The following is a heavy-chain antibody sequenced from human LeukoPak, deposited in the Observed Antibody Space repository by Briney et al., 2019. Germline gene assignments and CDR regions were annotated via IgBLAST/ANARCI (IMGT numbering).Heavy chain of an antibody. Sequence: GGSLRLTCAASGFTFSSYAMHWVRQAPGKGLEYVSAISSNGCSTYYANCVKGRFTISRDNSKNTVYLQMGSLRAEDMAVYYCARDGGDAYTFDYWGQGSLVTVSS. CDR3: ARDGGDAYTFDY. D-gene: IGHD5-24*01. CDR1: GFTFSSYA. V-gene: IGHV3-64*01. J-gene: IGHJ4*02. CDR2: ISSNGCST.